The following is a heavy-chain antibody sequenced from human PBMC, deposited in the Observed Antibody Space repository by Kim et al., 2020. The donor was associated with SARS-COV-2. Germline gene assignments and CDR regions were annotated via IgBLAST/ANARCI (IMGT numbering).Heavy chain of an antibody. D-gene: IGHD3-22*01. V-gene: IGHV3-48*03. CDR1: GFTFSSYE. CDR2: ISSSGSTI. CDR3: ARGPSVGYDSSGYYFDY. J-gene: IGHJ4*02. Sequence: GGSLRLSCAASGFTFSSYEMNWVRQAPGKGLEWVSYISSSGSTIYYADSVKGRFTISRDNAKNSLYLQMNSLRAEDTAVYYCARGPSVGYDSSGYYFDYWGQGTLVTVSS.